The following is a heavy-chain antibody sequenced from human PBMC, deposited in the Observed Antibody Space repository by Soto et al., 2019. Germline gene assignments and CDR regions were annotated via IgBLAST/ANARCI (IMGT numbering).Heavy chain of an antibody. CDR2: IIPIFGTA. CDR3: AREYSNYVGGSYGMDV. D-gene: IGHD4-4*01. CDR1: GGTFSSYA. Sequence: SVKVSCKASGGTFSSYAISWVRQAPGQGLGWMGGIIPIFGTANYAQKFQGRVTITADESTSTAYMELSSLRSEDTAVYYCAREYSNYVGGSYGMDVWGQGTTVTVSS. V-gene: IGHV1-69*13. J-gene: IGHJ6*02.